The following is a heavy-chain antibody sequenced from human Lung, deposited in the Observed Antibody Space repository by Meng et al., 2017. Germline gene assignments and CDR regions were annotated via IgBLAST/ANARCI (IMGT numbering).Heavy chain of an antibody. CDR1: GFTFSSCA. V-gene: IGHV3-23*01. J-gene: IGHJ4*02. D-gene: IGHD6-6*01. Sequence: EVQLLEFGGGLVQPGGSLSLSCVASGFTFSSCAMTWVRQAPGKGLEWVSSISGSGGSTYYADSVRGRFTISRDNSKNTVYLQMNSLRAEDTAIYYCVRRIEYSSSSGYWGQGTLVTVSS. CDR2: ISGSGGST. CDR3: VRRIEYSSSSGY.